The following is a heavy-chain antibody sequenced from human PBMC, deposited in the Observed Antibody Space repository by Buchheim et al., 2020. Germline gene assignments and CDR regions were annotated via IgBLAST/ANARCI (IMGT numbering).Heavy chain of an antibody. D-gene: IGHD6-19*01. CDR2: ITGSSNYI. Sequence: EVQLVESGGGLVKPGGSLRLSCAASGFTFSSYTMNWVRQAPGKGLEWVSSITGSSNYIYYADSVKGRFTISRDNAKTSLYLQMDSLRAEDTAVYYCARDCRIAVAGSDYWGQGTL. CDR3: ARDCRIAVAGSDY. J-gene: IGHJ4*02. CDR1: GFTFSSYT. V-gene: IGHV3-21*01.